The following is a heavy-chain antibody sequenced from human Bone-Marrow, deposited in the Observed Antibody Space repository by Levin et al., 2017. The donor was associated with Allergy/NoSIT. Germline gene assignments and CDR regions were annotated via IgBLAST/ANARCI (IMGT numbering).Heavy chain of an antibody. D-gene: IGHD3-10*01. V-gene: IGHV5-10-1*01. J-gene: IGHJ5*02. CDR1: GFTFTNYW. Sequence: GESLKISCQGSGFTFTNYWITWVRQMPGEGLEWMGDIVPDDSYTYYSPSFRGHVTISADKSINTAYLHWSSLKASDTAMYYCARRHYYGSGSRLDPWGQGTLVTVST. CDR2: IVPDDSYT. CDR3: ARRHYYGSGSRLDP.